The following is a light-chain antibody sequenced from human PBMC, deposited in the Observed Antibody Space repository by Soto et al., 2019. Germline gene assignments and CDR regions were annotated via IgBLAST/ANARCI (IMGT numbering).Light chain of an antibody. CDR1: SSDVGSYNR. CDR3: SSFTRSSTLV. CDR2: EVS. J-gene: IGLJ2*01. V-gene: IGLV2-18*02. Sequence: QSALTQPPSVSGSPGQSVTISCTGTSSDVGSYNRVSWYQQPPGTAPKLIIYEVSNRPSGVPDRFSGSKSGNTASLTISGLQAEDEGAYYCSSFTRSSTLVFGGGTKLTVL.